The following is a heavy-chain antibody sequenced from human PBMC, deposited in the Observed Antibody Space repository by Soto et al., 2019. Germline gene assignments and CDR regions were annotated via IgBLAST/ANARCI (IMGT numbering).Heavy chain of an antibody. D-gene: IGHD3-22*01. J-gene: IGHJ4*02. CDR2: ISGSGGST. CDR1: GFTFSSYA. V-gene: IGHV3-23*01. CDR3: AVTNVYYYDSSGYYQFDY. Sequence: PGGSLRLSCAASGFTFSSYAMSWVRQAPGKGLEWVSAISGSGGSTYYADSVKGRFTISRDNSKNTLYLQMNSLRAEDTAVYYCAVTNVYYYDSSGYYQFDYWGQGTLVTVS.